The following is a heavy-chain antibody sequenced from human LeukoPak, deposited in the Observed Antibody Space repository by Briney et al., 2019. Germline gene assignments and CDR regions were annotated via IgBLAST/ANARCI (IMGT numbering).Heavy chain of an antibody. V-gene: IGHV4-34*01. D-gene: IGHD1-14*01. Sequence: SETLSLTCAVYGGSFSGYYWSWIRQPPGKGLEWIGEINHSGSTNYNPSLKSRVTISVDTSKNQFSLKLSSVTAADTAVYHCARGSPLGRNWFDPWGQGTLVTVSS. CDR3: ARGSPLGRNWFDP. J-gene: IGHJ5*02. CDR2: INHSGST. CDR1: GGSFSGYY.